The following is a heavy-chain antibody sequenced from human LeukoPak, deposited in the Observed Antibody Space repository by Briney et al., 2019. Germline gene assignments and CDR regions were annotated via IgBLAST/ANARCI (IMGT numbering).Heavy chain of an antibody. CDR1: GDSIRSYY. J-gene: IGHJ5*02. V-gene: IGHV4-59*01. Sequence: SETLSLTCIVSGDSIRSYYWSWIRQPPGKGLEWIGYIYYSGSTNYNPSLKSRVTISVDTSKNQFSLKLSSVTAADTAVYYCAREQKIRNLNWFDPWGQGTLVTVSS. CDR2: IYYSGST. CDR3: AREQKIRNLNWFDP. D-gene: IGHD3-16*01.